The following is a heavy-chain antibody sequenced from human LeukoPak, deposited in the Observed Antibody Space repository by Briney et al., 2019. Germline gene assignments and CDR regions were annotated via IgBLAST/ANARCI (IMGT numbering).Heavy chain of an antibody. J-gene: IGHJ6*03. CDR3: ARERPYYDFWSGYFGATAYYYYVDV. V-gene: IGHV1-2*02. CDR2: INPNSGGT. Sequence: ASVKVSCKASGYTFTGYYMHWVRQAPGQGLEWMGWINPNSGGTNYAQKFQGRVTMTRDTSISTAYMELSRLRSDDTAVYYCARERPYYDFWSGYFGATAYYYYVDVWGKGTTVTVSS. D-gene: IGHD3-3*01. CDR1: GYTFTGYY.